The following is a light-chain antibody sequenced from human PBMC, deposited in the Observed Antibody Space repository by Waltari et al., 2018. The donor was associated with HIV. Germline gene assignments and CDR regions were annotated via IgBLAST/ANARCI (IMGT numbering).Light chain of an antibody. CDR3: QQSFHTLT. Sequence: DLQMPKSPFSLSPSVVNRVTITCRESQNINNNVNWYQQKPGKAPKVLIYATSTLQSGVPSRFSGSGSGTYYTLTISSLQPEDFATYYCQQSFHTLTFGGGTKVEI. J-gene: IGKJ4*01. CDR1: QNINNN. CDR2: ATS. V-gene: IGKV1-39*01.